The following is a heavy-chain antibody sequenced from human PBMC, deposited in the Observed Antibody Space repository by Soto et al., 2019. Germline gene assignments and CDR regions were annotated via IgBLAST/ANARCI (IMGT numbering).Heavy chain of an antibody. CDR2: INPNSGGT. V-gene: IGHV1-2*02. CDR1: GYTFTGYY. D-gene: IGHD2-15*01. CDR3: ARDLMVVDATHPTNWFDP. J-gene: IGHJ5*02. Sequence: ASVKVSCKASGYTFTGYYMHWVRQAPGQGLEWMGWINPNSGGTNYAQKFQGRVTMTRDTSISTAYMELSRLRSDDTAVYYCARDLMVVDATHPTNWFDPWGQGTLVTVSS.